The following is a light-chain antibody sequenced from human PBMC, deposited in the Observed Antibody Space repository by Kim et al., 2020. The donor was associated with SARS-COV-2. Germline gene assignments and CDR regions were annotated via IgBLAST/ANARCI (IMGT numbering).Light chain of an antibody. CDR3: QQSYSTPQT. J-gene: IGKJ2*01. CDR2: AAS. V-gene: IGKV1-39*01. Sequence: DIQMTQSPSSLSASVGDRVTITCRASQSISTYLNWYHQKPGKAPKLLIYAASSLQSGVPSRFSGSGTGTDFTLTISNLQPEDFATYYCQQSYSTPQTFGQGTKLEIK. CDR1: QSISTY.